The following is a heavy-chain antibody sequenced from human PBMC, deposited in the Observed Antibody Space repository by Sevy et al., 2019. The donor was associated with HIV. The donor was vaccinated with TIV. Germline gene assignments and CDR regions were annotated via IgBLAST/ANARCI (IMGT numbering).Heavy chain of an antibody. CDR2: IIPIFGTT. CDR1: GGTFSNYA. CDR3: ARTPLVRIPGATDLYFDN. Sequence: ASLKVSCKASGGTFSNYALSWVRQAPGQGLEWMGGIIPIFGTTNFAQTFQGRVTITADESTSTAYMELSSLRSADTAVYYCARTPLVRIPGATDLYFDNWGQGTLVTVSS. J-gene: IGHJ4*02. D-gene: IGHD2-2*01. V-gene: IGHV1-69*13.